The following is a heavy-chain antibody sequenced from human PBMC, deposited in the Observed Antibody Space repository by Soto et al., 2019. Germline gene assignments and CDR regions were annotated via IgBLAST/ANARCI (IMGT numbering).Heavy chain of an antibody. V-gene: IGHV1-69*06. CDR3: ATVDISTWIDGMDV. Sequence: SVKVSCKASGGTFSSYSISWVRQAPGQGLEWMGGTFPMFGKANYAQKFQGRVTISADKSTSTAYMELSSLRSEDTAVYYCATVDISTWIDGMDVWGQGTTVTVSS. D-gene: IGHD2-2*01. CDR2: TFPMFGKA. CDR1: GGTFSSYS. J-gene: IGHJ6*02.